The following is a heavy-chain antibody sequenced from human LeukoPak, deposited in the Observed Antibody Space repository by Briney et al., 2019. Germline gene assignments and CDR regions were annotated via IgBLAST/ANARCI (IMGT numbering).Heavy chain of an antibody. Sequence: PSETLSLTCTVSGGSISSYYWSWIRQPPGKGLEWIGYIYYSGSTNYNPSLKSRVTISVDTSTSQFSLELRSVTAADTAVYFCARGPLYTESFARTWFDAWGRGTVVTVSS. D-gene: IGHD1-26*01. CDR2: IYYSGST. CDR3: ARGPLYTESFARTWFDA. CDR1: GGSISSYY. J-gene: IGHJ5*02. V-gene: IGHV4-59*08.